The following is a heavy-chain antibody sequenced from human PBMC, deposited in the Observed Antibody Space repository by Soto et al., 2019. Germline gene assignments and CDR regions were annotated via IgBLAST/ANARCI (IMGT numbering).Heavy chain of an antibody. CDR2: ISGSGGST. V-gene: IGHV3-23*01. J-gene: IGHJ4*02. CDR3: ANDFWSGYYSIDY. D-gene: IGHD3-3*01. CDR1: GFAFSSYA. Sequence: GSLRLSCAASGFAFSSYAIIFVRHAPGKGLEWVSAISGSGGSTYYADSVKGRFTISRDNSKNTLYLQMNSLRAEDTAVYYCANDFWSGYYSIDYWGQGTLVTVSS.